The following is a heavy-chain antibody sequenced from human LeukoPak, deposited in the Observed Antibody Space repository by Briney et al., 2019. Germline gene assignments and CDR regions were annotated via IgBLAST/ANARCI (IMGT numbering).Heavy chain of an antibody. CDR2: IYYSGST. D-gene: IGHD2-21*02. CDR3: QSFQIVVVTAIADY. CDR1: GGSISSSSYY. J-gene: IGHJ4*02. V-gene: IGHV4-39*01. Sequence: PSETLSLTCTVSGGSISSSSYYWGWIRQPPGRGLEWIGSIYYSGSTYYNPSLKSRVTISVDTSKNQFSLKLSSVTAADTAVYYCQSFQIVVVTAIADYWGQGTLVTVSS.